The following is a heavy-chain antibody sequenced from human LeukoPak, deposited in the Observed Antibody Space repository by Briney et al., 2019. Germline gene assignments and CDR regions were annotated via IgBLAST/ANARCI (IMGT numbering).Heavy chain of an antibody. CDR3: ASTLDYNFYYMDV. CDR1: GGSISSYY. J-gene: IGHJ6*03. V-gene: IGHV4-4*07. Sequence: PSETLSLTCTVSGGSISSYYWSWIRQPAGKGLEWIGRIYTSGSTNYNPSLKSRVTMSVDTSKNQFSLKLSSVTAADTAVYYCASTLDYNFYYMDVWGTGTTVTVSS. CDR2: IYTSGST.